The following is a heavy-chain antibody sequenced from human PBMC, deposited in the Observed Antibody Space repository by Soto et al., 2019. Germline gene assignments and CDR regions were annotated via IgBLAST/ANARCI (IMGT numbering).Heavy chain of an antibody. J-gene: IGHJ6*02. D-gene: IGHD2-15*01. CDR1: GGTFSSYA. CDR2: IIPIFGTA. Sequence: SVKVSCKASGGTFSSYAISWVRQAPGQGLEWMGGIIPIFGTANYAQKFQGRVTITADESTSTAYMELSSLRSEDTAVYYCARDHCSGGSCQENYYYGMDVWGQGTTVTVSS. CDR3: ARDHCSGGSCQENYYYGMDV. V-gene: IGHV1-69*13.